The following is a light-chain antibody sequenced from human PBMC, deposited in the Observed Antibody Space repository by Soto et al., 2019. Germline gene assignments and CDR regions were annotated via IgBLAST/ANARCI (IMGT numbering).Light chain of an antibody. V-gene: IGKV3-15*01. J-gene: IGKJ3*01. Sequence: EIVMTQSPATLSVSPGERATLSCRASQSVSGKLAWYQQKPGQAPRLLIYGASTRATGVPARFSGSGSGTDFTLTFSSLQSEDFAVYYCQQYNSWPPNTFGPGTKVDV. CDR1: QSVSGK. CDR3: QQYNSWPPNT. CDR2: GAS.